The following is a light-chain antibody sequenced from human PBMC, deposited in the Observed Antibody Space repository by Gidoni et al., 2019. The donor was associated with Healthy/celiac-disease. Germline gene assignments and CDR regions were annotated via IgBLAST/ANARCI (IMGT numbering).Light chain of an antibody. CDR3: QQYNNWPPLT. Sequence: EIVRTQSRATLSVSPGERATLSCRASQSVSSNLAWYQQKPGQAPRLLIYGASTRATGIPARFSGSGSGTEFTLTISSLQSEDFAVYYCQQYNNWPPLTFGGGTKVEIK. CDR2: GAS. V-gene: IGKV3-15*01. CDR1: QSVSSN. J-gene: IGKJ4*01.